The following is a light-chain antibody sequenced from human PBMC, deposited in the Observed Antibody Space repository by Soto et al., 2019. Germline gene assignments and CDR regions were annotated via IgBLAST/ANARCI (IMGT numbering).Light chain of an antibody. Sequence: QTVVTQEPSLTVSPGGKVTLTCASSTGAVTSGYYPNWFQQKPGQAPRPLIYSTNNKHSWNPARFSGSLLGDKGALTLSGVQPEEEAEYYCLLYYGGAKLWVFGGGTKLTVL. CDR3: LLYYGGAKLWV. CDR2: STN. V-gene: IGLV7-43*01. J-gene: IGLJ3*02. CDR1: TGAVTSGYY.